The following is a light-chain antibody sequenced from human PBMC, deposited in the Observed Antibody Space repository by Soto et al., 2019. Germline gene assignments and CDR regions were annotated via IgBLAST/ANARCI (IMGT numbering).Light chain of an antibody. J-gene: IGLJ2*01. V-gene: IGLV2-8*01. CDR1: SSDVGRYNY. Sequence: QSALTQPPSASGSIGQSVTISCTGTSSDVGRYNYVSWYQQHPGKAPRVIIFEVTKRPSGVPDRFSGSKSGNTASLTVSGLRAEDEADYYCTSYTGSDTLLIGGGTKLTVL. CDR3: TSYTGSDTLL. CDR2: EVT.